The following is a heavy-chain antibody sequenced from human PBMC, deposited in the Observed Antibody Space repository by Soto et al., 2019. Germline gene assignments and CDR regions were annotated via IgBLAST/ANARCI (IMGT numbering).Heavy chain of an antibody. CDR2: NSGSGGST. CDR1: GFTFSNYA. Sequence: EVQLLESGGGLVQPGGSLRLSCAASGFTFSNYAMNWVRQAPGKGLEWVSVNSGSGGSTYYADSVKGRFTISRDNSKNTLYLQMNSLRAEDTAVYYCARRSSGWYFDYWGQGTLVTVSS. D-gene: IGHD6-19*01. J-gene: IGHJ4*02. CDR3: ARRSSGWYFDY. V-gene: IGHV3-23*01.